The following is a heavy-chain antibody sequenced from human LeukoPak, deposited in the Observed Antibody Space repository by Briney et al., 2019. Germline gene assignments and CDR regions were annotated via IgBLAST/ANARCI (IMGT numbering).Heavy chain of an antibody. Sequence: SVKVSCKASGGAFSSYAISWVRQAPGQGLEWMGGIIPIFGTANYAQKFQGRVTITADESTSTAYMELSSLRSEDTAVYYCARVPRLGGPANGMDVWGQGTTVTVSS. J-gene: IGHJ6*02. D-gene: IGHD3-16*01. CDR1: GGAFSSYA. CDR3: ARVPRLGGPANGMDV. V-gene: IGHV1-69*13. CDR2: IIPIFGTA.